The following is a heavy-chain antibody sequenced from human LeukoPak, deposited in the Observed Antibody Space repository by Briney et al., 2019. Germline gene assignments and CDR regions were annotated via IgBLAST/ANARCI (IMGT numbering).Heavy chain of an antibody. V-gene: IGHV1-2*02. CDR3: ATNWAFDY. D-gene: IGHD1/OR15-1a*01. Sequence: GASVKVSCKASGYPFTGYYVHWVRQAPGHGLEWMGWINPRNGDTHSAQKFQGRVTMTEDTSTDTAYMELSSLRSEDTAVYYCATNWAFDYWGQGTLVTVSS. CDR1: GYPFTGYY. J-gene: IGHJ4*02. CDR2: INPRNGDT.